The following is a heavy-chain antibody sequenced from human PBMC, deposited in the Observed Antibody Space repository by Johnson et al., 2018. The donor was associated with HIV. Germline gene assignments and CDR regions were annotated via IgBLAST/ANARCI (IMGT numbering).Heavy chain of an antibody. V-gene: IGHV3-7*01. CDR3: ARRAHDAFDI. J-gene: IGHJ3*02. CDR1: GFSFSSHW. Sequence: VQLVESGGGVVQPGGSLRISCEASGFSFSSHWMTWVRQAPGKGLEWVANIKQDGSEKYYMDSVKGRFTISRDNAKNSLYLQMGSLRAEDMAVYYCARRAHDAFDIWGQGTMVTVSS. CDR2: IKQDGSEK.